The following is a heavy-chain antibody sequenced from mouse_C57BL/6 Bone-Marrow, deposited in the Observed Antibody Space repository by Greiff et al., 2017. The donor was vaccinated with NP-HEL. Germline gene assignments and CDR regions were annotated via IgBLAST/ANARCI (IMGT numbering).Heavy chain of an antibody. Sequence: VQLQQPGAELVRPGSSVKLSCKASGYTFTSYWMHWVKQRPIQGLEWIGNIDPSDSETHYNQKFKDKATLTVDKSSSTAYMQLSSLTSEDSAVYYCARENYYGYDGIDYWGQGTLVTVSA. CDR1: GYTFTSYW. J-gene: IGHJ3*01. D-gene: IGHD2-2*01. CDR2: IDPSDSET. CDR3: ARENYYGYDGIDY. V-gene: IGHV1-52*01.